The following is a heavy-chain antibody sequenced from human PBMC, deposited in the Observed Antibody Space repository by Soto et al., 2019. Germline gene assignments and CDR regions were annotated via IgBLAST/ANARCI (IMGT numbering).Heavy chain of an antibody. Sequence: SLRLSSVPSGFTLSRYSLHWVREAPGKGLEWVAVISYDGSNNYYADSVKGRFTISRDNSKNTLYLQMNSLRAEDTAVYYCAKDLDYGDYYYYGMDVWGQGATVTVSS. V-gene: IGHV3-30*18. CDR3: AKDLDYGDYYYYGMDV. D-gene: IGHD4-17*01. CDR1: GFTLSRYS. J-gene: IGHJ6*02. CDR2: ISYDGSNN.